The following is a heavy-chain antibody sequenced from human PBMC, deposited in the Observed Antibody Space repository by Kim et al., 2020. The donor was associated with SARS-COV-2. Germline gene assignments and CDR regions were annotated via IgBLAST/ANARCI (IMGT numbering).Heavy chain of an antibody. D-gene: IGHD6-13*01. CDR3: ARDWGGAAAAVY. J-gene: IGHJ4*02. Sequence: GGSLRLSCAASGFTFSSYSMNWVRQAPGKGLEWVSSISSSSSYIYYADSVKGRFTISRDNAKNSLYLQMNSLRAEDTAVYYCARDWGGAAAAVYWGQGTLVTVSS. V-gene: IGHV3-21*01. CDR2: ISSSSSYI. CDR1: GFTFSSYS.